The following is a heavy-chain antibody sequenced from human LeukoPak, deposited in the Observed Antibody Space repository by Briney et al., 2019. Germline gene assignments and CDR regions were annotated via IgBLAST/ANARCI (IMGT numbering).Heavy chain of an antibody. J-gene: IGHJ5*02. CDR1: GGSINSYY. D-gene: IGHD2/OR15-2a*01. CDR2: IYYSGSA. Sequence: KPSETLSLTCSVSGGSINSYYWSWIRQPPRKGLEWIGYIYYSGSANYNPSLKSRVTISIDTSSTQSSLELDPVTSAGTAVYYWARQEYTRLDRWGQGILVTVSS. V-gene: IGHV4-59*08. CDR3: ARQEYTRLDR.